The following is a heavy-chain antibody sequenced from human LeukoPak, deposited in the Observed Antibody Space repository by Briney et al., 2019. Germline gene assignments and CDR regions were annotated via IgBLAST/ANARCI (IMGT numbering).Heavy chain of an antibody. CDR1: GFTFSSYA. J-gene: IGHJ5*02. CDR2: ISGSGGST. CDR3: AKENVAAALPDNWFDP. Sequence: GGSLRLSCAASGFTFSSYAMSWVRQAPGKGLEWVSAISGSGGSTYYADSVKGRFTISRDNSKKTLYLQMNRLRAEDTAVYYSAKENVAAALPDNWFDPWGQGTLVTVSS. V-gene: IGHV3-23*01. D-gene: IGHD2-2*01.